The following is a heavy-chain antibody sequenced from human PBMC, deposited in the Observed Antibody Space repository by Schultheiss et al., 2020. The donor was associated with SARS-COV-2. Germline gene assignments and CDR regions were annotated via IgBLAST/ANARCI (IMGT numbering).Heavy chain of an antibody. V-gene: IGHV1-2*02. CDR1: GYIFTGYY. J-gene: IGHJ1*01. CDR2: INPNSGGT. Sequence: ASVKVSCKASGYIFTGYYMHWVLQAPGQGLEWMGWINPNSGGTNYAQKFQGRVTMTRDTSISTAYMELSRLRSDDTAVYYCARVGADYGDYGEYFQHWGQGTLVTVSS. D-gene: IGHD4-17*01. CDR3: ARVGADYGDYGEYFQH.